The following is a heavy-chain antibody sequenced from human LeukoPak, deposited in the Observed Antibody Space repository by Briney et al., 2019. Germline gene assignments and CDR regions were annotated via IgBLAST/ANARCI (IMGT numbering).Heavy chain of an antibody. Sequence: GGSLRLSCAASGFTFSNYAMNWVRQAPGKGLDWVSGISGSGVGTYYKDSVKGRFTISRDNSKDTLYLQMNSLRAEDTAVYYCAKGVRLGSITMIRGVRRAYYYMDVWGKGTTVTISS. D-gene: IGHD3-10*01. CDR1: GFTFSNYA. J-gene: IGHJ6*03. V-gene: IGHV3-23*01. CDR3: AKGVRLGSITMIRGVRRAYYYMDV. CDR2: ISGSGVGT.